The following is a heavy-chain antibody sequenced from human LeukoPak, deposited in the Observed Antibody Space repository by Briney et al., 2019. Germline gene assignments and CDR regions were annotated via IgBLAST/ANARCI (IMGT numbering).Heavy chain of an antibody. V-gene: IGHV4-34*01. CDR2: INHSGST. Sequence: ASETLSLTCAVYGGSFSGYYWSWIRQPPGKGLEWIGEINHSGSTNYNPSLKSRVTISVDTSKNQFSLKLSSVTAAATAVYYCARGAPSFTLRFTVFHYWGQGTLVTVSS. CDR1: GGSFSGYY. D-gene: IGHD4-17*01. CDR3: ARGAPSFTLRFTVFHY. J-gene: IGHJ4*02.